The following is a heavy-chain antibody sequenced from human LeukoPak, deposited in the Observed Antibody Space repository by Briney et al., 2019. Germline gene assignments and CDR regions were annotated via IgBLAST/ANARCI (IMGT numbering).Heavy chain of an antibody. D-gene: IGHD2-2*01. Sequence: SETLSLTCTVSGGSISSSSYYWGWIRQPPGKGLEWIGSIYYSGSTYYNPSLKSRVTISVDTSKNQFSLKLSSVTAADTAVYWGIVVVPAASRWYYFDYWGQGTPVTVSS. CDR2: IYYSGST. J-gene: IGHJ4*02. CDR1: GGSISSSSYY. CDR3: IVVVPAASRWYYFDY. V-gene: IGHV4-39*01.